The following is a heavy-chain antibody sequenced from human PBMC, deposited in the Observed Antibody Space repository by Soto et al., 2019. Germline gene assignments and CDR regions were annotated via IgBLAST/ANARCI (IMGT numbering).Heavy chain of an antibody. CDR3: TIDGEGGPAH. CDR1: GFTFSNTW. D-gene: IGHD2-15*01. V-gene: IGHV3-15*01. Sequence: EVQLVESGGGLVKPGGSLRLSCAASGFTFSNTWMRWVRQCPGRLEWVGRIKRNTEGGTTDYAAPVKDSFTITRNDSKDTLYLKMNSLKTEDTAVYYCTIDGEGGPAHWGQGTLVAVSS. CDR2: IKRNTEGGTT. J-gene: IGHJ4*02.